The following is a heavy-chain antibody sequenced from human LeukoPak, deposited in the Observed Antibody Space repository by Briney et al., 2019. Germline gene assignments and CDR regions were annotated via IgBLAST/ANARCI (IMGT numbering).Heavy chain of an antibody. D-gene: IGHD3-10*01. Sequence: SETLSLTCAVYVGSFSGYYWSWIRQPPGKGLEWIGEINHSGSTNYNPSLKSRVTISVDTSKNQFSLKLSSVTAADTAVYYCARASRQFMVRAKMNYYYYMDVWGKGTTVTVSS. V-gene: IGHV4-34*01. J-gene: IGHJ6*03. CDR3: ARASRQFMVRAKMNYYYYMDV. CDR2: INHSGST. CDR1: VGSFSGYY.